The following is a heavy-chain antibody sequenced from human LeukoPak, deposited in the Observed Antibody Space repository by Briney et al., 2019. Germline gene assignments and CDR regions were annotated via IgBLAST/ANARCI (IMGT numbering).Heavy chain of an antibody. J-gene: IGHJ4*02. CDR3: ARDARYYDYVWGSSGYPDY. V-gene: IGHV3-21*06. CDR1: GFTFSTSA. D-gene: IGHD3-16*01. Sequence: GGSLRLSCAASGFTFSTSAMNWVRQAPGKGLEWVSSINNVRSHIYYADSVRGRFTISRDNANNVLYLQMNSLRAEDTAVYYCARDARYYDYVWGSSGYPDYWGQGTLVTVSS. CDR2: INNVRSHI.